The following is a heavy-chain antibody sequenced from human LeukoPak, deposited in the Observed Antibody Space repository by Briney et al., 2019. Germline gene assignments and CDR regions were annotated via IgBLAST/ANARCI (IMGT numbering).Heavy chain of an antibody. CDR2: ISSSSSYI. Sequence: GGSLRLSCAASGFTFSSYSMNWVRQAPGKGLEWVSSISSSSSYIYYADSVKGRFTISRDNAKNSLYLQMNSLRAEDTAVYYCARDGQRTHYYDSSGYYVDYWGQGTLVTVSS. J-gene: IGHJ4*02. V-gene: IGHV3-21*01. CDR1: GFTFSSYS. CDR3: ARDGQRTHYYDSSGYYVDY. D-gene: IGHD3-22*01.